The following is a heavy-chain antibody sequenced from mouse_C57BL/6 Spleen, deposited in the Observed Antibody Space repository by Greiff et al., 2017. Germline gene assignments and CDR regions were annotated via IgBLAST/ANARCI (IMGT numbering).Heavy chain of an antibody. CDR2: ISSGSSTI. J-gene: IGHJ2*01. V-gene: IGHV5-17*01. CDR1: GFTFSDYG. Sequence: EVRVVESGGGLVKPGGSLKLSCAASGFTFSDYGMHWVRQAPEKGLEWVAYISSGSSTIYYADTVKGRFTISRDNAKNTLFLQMTSLRSEDTAMYYCARGDYGSSSFDYWGQGTTHTVSS. CDR3: ARGDYGSSSFDY. D-gene: IGHD1-1*01.